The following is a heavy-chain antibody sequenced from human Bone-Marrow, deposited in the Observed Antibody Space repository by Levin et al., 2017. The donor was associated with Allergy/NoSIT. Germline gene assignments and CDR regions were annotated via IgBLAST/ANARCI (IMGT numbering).Heavy chain of an antibody. CDR2: ISSDGSNI. CDR1: GFTFSSYA. D-gene: IGHD3-16*01. Sequence: PGGSLRLSCAASGFTFSSYALHWVRQAPGEGLEWVAVISSDGSNIYYADSVKGRFTISRDNSMNTLYLQMNSLRTEDTAVYYCARAWGSWTDRDFVFAHWGQGTLVTVSS. V-gene: IGHV3-30*04. CDR3: ARAWGSWTDRDFVFAH. J-gene: IGHJ4*02.